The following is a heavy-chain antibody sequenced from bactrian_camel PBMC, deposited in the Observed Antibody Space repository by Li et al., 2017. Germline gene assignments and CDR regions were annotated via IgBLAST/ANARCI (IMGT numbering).Heavy chain of an antibody. CDR2: INSGGSDT. J-gene: IGHJ6*01. D-gene: IGHD6*01. V-gene: IGHV3S40*01. CDR1: GFTFSSYY. Sequence: VQLVESGGGLVQPGGSLRLSCAASGFTFSSYYMSWVRQAPGKGLEWVSYINSGGSDTQYADSVKGRFTISRDNAKNTVYLQMNSLKPEDTAVYYCVRDGELLPSLFGYWGQGTQVTVS. CDR3: VRDGELLPSLFGY.